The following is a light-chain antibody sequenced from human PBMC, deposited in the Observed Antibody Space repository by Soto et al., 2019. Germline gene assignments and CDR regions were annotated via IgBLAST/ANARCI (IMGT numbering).Light chain of an antibody. CDR1: SSDVGTYNS. J-gene: IGLJ7*01. CDR2: DVS. Sequence: QSALTQPAAVSGSPGQSIAISCTGTSSDVGTYNSVSWYQQYPGKAPKLMIHDVSNRPSGVSDRFSGSKSGNMASLTISGLQSEDEADYYCSSYTSSSSYVFGSGTQLTVL. V-gene: IGLV2-14*01. CDR3: SSYTSSSSYV.